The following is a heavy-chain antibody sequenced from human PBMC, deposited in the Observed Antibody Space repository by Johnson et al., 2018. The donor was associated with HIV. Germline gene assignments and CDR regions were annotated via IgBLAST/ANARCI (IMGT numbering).Heavy chain of an antibody. CDR1: GFTFSTYD. CDR2: IYSGGST. V-gene: IGHV3-13*01. CDR3: TTDGVTIFGVVIPDAFDI. Sequence: VQLVESGGGVVQPGRSLRLSCAASGFTFSTYDMYWVRQATGKGLEWVSVIYSGGSTGYAGSVKGRFTISRDNAKNSLYLQMNSLKTEDTAVYYCTTDGVTIFGVVIPDAFDIWGQGTMVTVSS. D-gene: IGHD3-3*01. J-gene: IGHJ3*02.